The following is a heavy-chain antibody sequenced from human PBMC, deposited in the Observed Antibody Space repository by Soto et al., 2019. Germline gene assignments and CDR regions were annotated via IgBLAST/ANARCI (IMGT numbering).Heavy chain of an antibody. Sequence: SETLSLTCTVSGGSISSSSYYWGWIRQPPGKGLEWIGSIYYSGSTYYNPSLKSRVTISVDTSKNQFSLKLSSVTAADTAVYCCASLVRYFDWLLSPHFDYWGQGTLVTVSS. CDR2: IYYSGST. CDR3: ASLVRYFDWLLSPHFDY. CDR1: GGSISSSSYY. V-gene: IGHV4-39*01. D-gene: IGHD3-9*01. J-gene: IGHJ4*02.